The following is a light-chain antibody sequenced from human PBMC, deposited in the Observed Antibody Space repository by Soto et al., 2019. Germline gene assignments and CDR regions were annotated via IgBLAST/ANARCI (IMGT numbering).Light chain of an antibody. CDR1: SSDVGSYNL. V-gene: IGLV2-23*02. CDR2: EVS. CDR3: CSYAGSRTFHYV. Sequence: QSALTQPASVSGSPGQSITISCTGTSSDVGSYNLVSWYQQHPGKAPKLMIYEVSKRPSGVSNRFSGSKSGNTASLTISGLQAEVEADYYCCSYAGSRTFHYVFGTGTKVTVL. J-gene: IGLJ1*01.